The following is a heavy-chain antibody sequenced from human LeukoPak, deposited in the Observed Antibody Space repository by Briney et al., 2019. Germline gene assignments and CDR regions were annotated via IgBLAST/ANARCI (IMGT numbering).Heavy chain of an antibody. CDR2: IWYDGSNK. CDR3: AKDHYWSIDY. J-gene: IGHJ4*02. V-gene: IGHV3-33*03. Sequence: GGSLRLSCAASGFTFSSYGMHWVRQAPGKGLEWVAVIWYDGSNKYYADSVKGRFTISRDIAKNTLYLQMNSLRAEDTGVYYCAKDHYWSIDYWGRGTLVTVSS. D-gene: IGHD3-3*01. CDR1: GFTFSSYG.